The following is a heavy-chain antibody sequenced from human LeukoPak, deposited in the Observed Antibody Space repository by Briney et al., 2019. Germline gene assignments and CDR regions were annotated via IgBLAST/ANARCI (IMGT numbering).Heavy chain of an antibody. CDR1: GYTFTSYG. J-gene: IGHJ5*02. Sequence: ASVKVSCKASGYTFTSYGISWVRQAPGQGLEWMGWISAYNGNTNYAQKLQGRVTMTTDTSTSTAYMELRSLRSDDTAVYYCARDCGGDCYQNWFDPWGQGTLVTVSS. CDR3: ARDCGGDCYQNWFDP. CDR2: ISAYNGNT. D-gene: IGHD2-21*02. V-gene: IGHV1-18*01.